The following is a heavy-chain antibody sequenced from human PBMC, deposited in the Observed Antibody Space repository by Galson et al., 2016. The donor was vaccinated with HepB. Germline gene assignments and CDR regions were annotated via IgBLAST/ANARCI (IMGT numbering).Heavy chain of an antibody. CDR2: IKHDITAT. Sequence: SLRLSCAASGFIFSNSWMSWVRQAPGKGPEWVAHIKHDITATYSVNSAKGRFTLSRDNAKSSLYLQMNSLRAEDTAVYYCARGRGTNRLNYFDYWGQGTLVTVSS. CDR3: ARGRGTNRLNYFDY. D-gene: IGHD1-7*01. V-gene: IGHV3-7*01. J-gene: IGHJ4*02. CDR1: GFIFSNSW.